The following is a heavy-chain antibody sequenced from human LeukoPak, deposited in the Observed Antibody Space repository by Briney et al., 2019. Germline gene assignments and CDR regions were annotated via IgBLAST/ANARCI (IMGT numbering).Heavy chain of an antibody. CDR3: ASRGDILTGYSSFDY. V-gene: IGHV4-59*12. CDR1: AGSISSYY. D-gene: IGHD3-9*01. J-gene: IGHJ4*02. CDR2: IYFSGST. Sequence: SETLSLTCTVSAGSISSYYWSWIRQPPGKGLEWIGYIYFSGSTNSNPSLKSRVTISVDKSKNQFSLKLSSVTAADTAVYYCASRGDILTGYSSFDYWGQGTLVTVSS.